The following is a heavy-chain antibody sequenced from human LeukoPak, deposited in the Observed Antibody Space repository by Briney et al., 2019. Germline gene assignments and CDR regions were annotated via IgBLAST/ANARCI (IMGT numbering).Heavy chain of an antibody. V-gene: IGHV1-2*02. J-gene: IGHJ4*02. CDR1: GYTFTGYY. Sequence: GASVKVSCKASGYTFTGYYMHWVRQAPGQGLEWMGWLNPNSAATSYPHKFQGRVTMTRDTSISTAYMELSTLTSDDTAVYYCARGGEWYYDSSTYRLFDYWGQGTLVTVSS. D-gene: IGHD3-22*01. CDR3: ARGGEWYYDSSTYRLFDY. CDR2: LNPNSAAT.